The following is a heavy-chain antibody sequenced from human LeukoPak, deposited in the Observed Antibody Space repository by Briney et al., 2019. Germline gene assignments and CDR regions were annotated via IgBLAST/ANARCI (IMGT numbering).Heavy chain of an antibody. Sequence: GGSLRLSCAASGFTFSSYGMHWVRQAPGKGLEWVAVIWYDGSNKYYADSVKGRFTISRDNSKNTLYLQMNSLRAEDTAVYYCALMNRLDYFDYWGQGTLVTVSS. V-gene: IGHV3-33*01. CDR1: GFTFSSYG. CDR3: ALMNRLDYFDY. J-gene: IGHJ4*02. D-gene: IGHD2-8*01. CDR2: IWYDGSNK.